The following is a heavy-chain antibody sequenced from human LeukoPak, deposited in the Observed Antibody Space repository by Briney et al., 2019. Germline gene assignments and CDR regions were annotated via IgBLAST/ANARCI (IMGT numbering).Heavy chain of an antibody. CDR2: SITSVYTA. V-gene: IGHV1-69*01. CDR1: GDTFSSYA. Sequence: SVKVSCKSSGDTFSSYAISWVRQAPGQGLEWMGGSITSVYTANYAQKFEGRVTITADESTSTAYMELSSLRSEDTAVYYCARGSGYEADWGQGTLVTVSS. J-gene: IGHJ4*02. CDR3: ARGSGYEAD. D-gene: IGHD3-22*01.